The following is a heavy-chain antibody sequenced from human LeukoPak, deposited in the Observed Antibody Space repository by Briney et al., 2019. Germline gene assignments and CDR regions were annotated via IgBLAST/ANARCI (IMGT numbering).Heavy chain of an antibody. V-gene: IGHV4-4*07. Sequence: SETLSLTCTVSGGSISSYYWSWIRQPAGKGLEWIGRIYTSGSTNYNPSLKSRVTMSVDTSKNQFSLKLSSVTAADTAVYYCARVLPVAGTEVFDYWGQETLVTVSS. CDR3: ARVLPVAGTEVFDY. J-gene: IGHJ4*02. CDR2: IYTSGST. CDR1: GGSISSYY. D-gene: IGHD6-19*01.